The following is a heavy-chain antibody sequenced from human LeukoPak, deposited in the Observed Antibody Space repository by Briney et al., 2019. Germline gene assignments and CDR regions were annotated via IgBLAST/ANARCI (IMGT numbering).Heavy chain of an antibody. Sequence: GGSLRLSCAASGFTVSSNYMSWVRQAPGKGLEWVSVIYSGGSTYYADSVKGRFTISRDNSKNTLYLQMNSLRAEDTAVYYCARKYYYDSSGYYFFDYWGQGTLVTVSS. CDR3: ARKYYYDSSGYYFFDY. CDR1: GFTVSSNY. D-gene: IGHD3-22*01. V-gene: IGHV3-53*01. CDR2: IYSGGST. J-gene: IGHJ4*02.